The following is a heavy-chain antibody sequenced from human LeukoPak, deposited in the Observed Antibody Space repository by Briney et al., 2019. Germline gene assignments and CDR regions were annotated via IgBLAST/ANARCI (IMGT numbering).Heavy chain of an antibody. V-gene: IGHV1-3*01. CDR1: GYTFTSYA. J-gene: IGHJ4*02. CDR3: ARATGIAVAGLGFDY. Sequence: GASVKVSCRASGYTFTSYAMHWVRQAPGQRLEWMGWINAGNGNTKYSQKFQGRVTITRDTSASTAYMELSSLRSEDTAVHYCARATGIAVAGLGFDYWGQGTLVTVSS. CDR2: INAGNGNT. D-gene: IGHD6-19*01.